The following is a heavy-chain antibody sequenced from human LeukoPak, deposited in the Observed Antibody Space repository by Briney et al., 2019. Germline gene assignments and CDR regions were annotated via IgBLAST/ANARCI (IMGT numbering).Heavy chain of an antibody. CDR3: ARDENGYVWGSFRA. CDR1: GYSISSGYY. D-gene: IGHD3-16*02. J-gene: IGHJ5*02. V-gene: IGHV4-38-2*02. Sequence: SETLSLTCSVSGYSISSGYYWVWIRQPPGKGLEWIGSIYHNGHTYNNPSLKSRVTISVDTSKNQFSLKLSSVTAADTAVYYCARDENGYVWGSFRAWGQGTLVTVSS. CDR2: IYHNGHT.